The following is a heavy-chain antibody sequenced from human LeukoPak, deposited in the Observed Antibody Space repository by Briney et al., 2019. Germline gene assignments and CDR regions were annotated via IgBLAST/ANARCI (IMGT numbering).Heavy chain of an antibody. V-gene: IGHV3-21*01. CDR2: ISSSSSYI. D-gene: IGHD3-3*01. Sequence: GGSLRLSCAASGFTFSSYSMNWVRQAPGKGLEWVSSISSSSSYIYYADSVKGRFTISRDNAKNSLYLQMNSLRAEDTAVYYCAREERFLEWPYYYGMDVWGQGTTVTVSS. CDR1: GFTFSSYS. CDR3: AREERFLEWPYYYGMDV. J-gene: IGHJ6*02.